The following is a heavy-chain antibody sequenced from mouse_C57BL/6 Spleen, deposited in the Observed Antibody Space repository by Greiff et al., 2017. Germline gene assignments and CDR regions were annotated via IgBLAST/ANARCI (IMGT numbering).Heavy chain of an antibody. CDR2: IWSGGST. J-gene: IGHJ3*01. CDR3: ARGDYDYDFAY. CDR1: GFSLTSYG. V-gene: IGHV2-2*01. D-gene: IGHD2-4*01. Sequence: VKLMESGPGLVQPSQSLSITCTVSGFSLTSYGVHWVRQSPGKGLEWLGVIWSGGSTDYNAAFISRLSISKDNSKSQVFFKMNSLQADDTAIYYCARGDYDYDFAYWGQGTLVTVSA.